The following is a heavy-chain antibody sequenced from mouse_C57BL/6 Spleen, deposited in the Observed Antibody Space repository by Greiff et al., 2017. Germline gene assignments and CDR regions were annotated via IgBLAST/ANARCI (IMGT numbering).Heavy chain of an antibody. CDR2: IYPGDGDT. J-gene: IGHJ2*01. Sequence: QVQLKESGPELVKPGASVKISCKASGYAFSSSWMNWVKQRPGKGLEWIGRIYPGDGDTNYNGKFKGKATLTADKSSSTAYMQLSSLTSEDSAVYFCARVYYSNYVDYWGQGTTLTVSS. CDR3: ARVYYSNYVDY. CDR1: GYAFSSSW. D-gene: IGHD2-5*01. V-gene: IGHV1-82*01.